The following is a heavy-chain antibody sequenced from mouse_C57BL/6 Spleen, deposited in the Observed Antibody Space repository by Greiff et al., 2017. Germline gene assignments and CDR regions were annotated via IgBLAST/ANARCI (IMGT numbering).Heavy chain of an antibody. CDR3: TRLGLAWYFDV. V-gene: IGHV14-1*01. CDR2: IDPEDGDT. D-gene: IGHD4-1*01. CDR1: GFNIKDYY. J-gene: IGHJ1*03. Sequence: EVKLQQSGAELVRPGASVKLSCTASGFNIKDYYMHWVKQRPEQGLEWIGRIDPEDGDTEYAPKFQGKATMTADTSSNTAYLQLSSLTSEDTAVSYCTRLGLAWYFDVWGTGTTVTVSS.